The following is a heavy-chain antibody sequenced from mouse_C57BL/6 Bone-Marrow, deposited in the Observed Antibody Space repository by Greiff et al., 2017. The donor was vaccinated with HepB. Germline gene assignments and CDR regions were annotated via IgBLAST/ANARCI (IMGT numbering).Heavy chain of an antibody. Sequence: EVKLVESGGGLVKPGGSLKLSCAASGFTFSSYAMSWVRQTPEKRLEWVATISDGGSYTYYPDNVKGRFTISRDNAKNNLYLQMSHLKSEDTAMYYCAYQNYYAMDDWGQGTSVTVSS. V-gene: IGHV5-4*03. CDR3: AYQNYYAMDD. CDR1: GFTFSSYA. CDR2: ISDGGSYT. J-gene: IGHJ4*01.